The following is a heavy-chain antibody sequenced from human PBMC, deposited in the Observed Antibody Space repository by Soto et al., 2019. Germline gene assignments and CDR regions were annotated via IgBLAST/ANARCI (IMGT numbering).Heavy chain of an antibody. CDR3: AGGAPGYYYYGMDV. CDR1: GGSISSGGYY. CDR2: IYYSGST. Sequence: QVQLQESGPGLVKPSQTLSLTCTVSGGSISSGGYYWSWIRQHPGKGLEWIGYIYYSGSTYYNPSLKSRVTISVDTSKNQFSLKLSSVTAADTAVYYCAGGAPGYYYYGMDVWGQGTTVTVSS. J-gene: IGHJ6*02. D-gene: IGHD1-26*01. V-gene: IGHV4-31*03.